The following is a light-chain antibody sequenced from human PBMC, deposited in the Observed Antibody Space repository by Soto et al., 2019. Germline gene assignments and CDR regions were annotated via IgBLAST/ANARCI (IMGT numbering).Light chain of an antibody. Sequence: DIQLTQSPSVLSASVGDGVTITCRASQGISSYLAWYQQKPGKAPKLLIYAASTLQSGVPSRFSGSGSGTEFPLTISSLQPEDFESYYCQRLNGYQCAVGPGTKVDSK. CDR3: QRLNGYQCA. J-gene: IGKJ3*01. CDR1: QGISSY. CDR2: AAS. V-gene: IGKV1-9*01.